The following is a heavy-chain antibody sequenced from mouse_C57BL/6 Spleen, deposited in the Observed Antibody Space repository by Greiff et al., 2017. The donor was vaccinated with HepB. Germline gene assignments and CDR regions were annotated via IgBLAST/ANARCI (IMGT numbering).Heavy chain of an antibody. J-gene: IGHJ1*03. CDR2: ISSGGSYT. D-gene: IGHD1-1*01. V-gene: IGHV5-6*01. Sequence: VQGVESGGDLVKPGGSLKLSCAASGFTFSSYGMSWVRQTPDKRLEWVATISSGGSYTYYPDSVKGRFTIPRDNAKNTLYLQMSSLKSEDTAMYYCAMQGTTVVARPDVWGTGTAVTVSS. CDR3: AMQGTTVVARPDV. CDR1: GFTFSSYG.